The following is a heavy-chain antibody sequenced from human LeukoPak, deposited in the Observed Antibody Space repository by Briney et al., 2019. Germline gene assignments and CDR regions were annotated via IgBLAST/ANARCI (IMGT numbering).Heavy chain of an antibody. Sequence: GGSLRLSCAASGFTFSSYGMSWVRQAPGKGLEWVASFSGSGGTTYYADSVRGRFTISRVNSKNKLYLQMDCLGAEDTAVYYRAKCRVSSNGWTFSVYWGQGTLVTVSS. D-gene: IGHD3-22*01. CDR1: GFTFSSYG. CDR2: FSGSGGTT. J-gene: IGHJ4*02. CDR3: AKCRVSSNGWTFSVY. V-gene: IGHV3-23*01.